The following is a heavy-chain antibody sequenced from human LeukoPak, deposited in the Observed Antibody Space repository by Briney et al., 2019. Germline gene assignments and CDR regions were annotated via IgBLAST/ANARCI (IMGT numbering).Heavy chain of an antibody. CDR3: ALETPNCSSTSCYWFDP. Sequence: SETLSLTCAVYGGSFSGYYWSWIRQPPGKGLEWIGEINHSGSTNYNPSLKSRVTISVDTSKNQFSLKLSSVTAADTAVYYCALETPNCSSTSCYWFDPRGQGTLVTVSS. CDR2: INHSGST. D-gene: IGHD2-2*01. CDR1: GGSFSGYY. J-gene: IGHJ5*02. V-gene: IGHV4-34*01.